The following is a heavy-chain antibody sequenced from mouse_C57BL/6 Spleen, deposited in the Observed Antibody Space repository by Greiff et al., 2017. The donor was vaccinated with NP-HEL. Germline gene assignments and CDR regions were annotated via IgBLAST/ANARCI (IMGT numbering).Heavy chain of an antibody. J-gene: IGHJ2*01. CDR2: IYPGSGST. Sequence: VQLQQPGAELVKPGASVKMSCKASGYTFTSYWITWVKQRPGQGLEWIGDIYPGSGSTNYNEKFKSKATLTVDTSSSTAYMQLSSLTSEDSAVYYCARYDTTVVAPYYWGQGTTLTVSS. V-gene: IGHV1-55*01. CDR3: ARYDTTVVAPYY. D-gene: IGHD1-1*01. CDR1: GYTFTSYW.